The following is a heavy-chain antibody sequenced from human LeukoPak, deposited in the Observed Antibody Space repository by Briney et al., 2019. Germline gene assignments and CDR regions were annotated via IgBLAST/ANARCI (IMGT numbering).Heavy chain of an antibody. V-gene: IGHV3-53*04. CDR2: IYSGGNT. Sequence: PGGSLRLSCAASGFTLSSNYMSWVRQAARNRVESVLVIYSGGNTYYADSAKDRCNISRQNSKNTLYLQMNSLRAEDTAVYYCVYADTERGTGDYWGQGTLVTVSS. CDR3: VYADTERGTGDY. D-gene: IGHD5-18*01. CDR1: GFTLSSNY. J-gene: IGHJ4*02.